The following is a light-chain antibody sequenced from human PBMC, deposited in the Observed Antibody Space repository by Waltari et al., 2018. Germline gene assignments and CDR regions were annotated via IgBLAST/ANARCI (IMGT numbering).Light chain of an antibody. CDR2: DVS. J-gene: IGLJ2*01. CDR3: SSQSSNDVVL. CDR1: SNDVGGYNS. Sequence: QSALTQPASVSGSPGQSVTIFCAGTSNDVGGYNSVSWYQQHPGQAPRVLIYDVSDRPSGVSYRFSGSKSGNTASLTIYGLQAEDEADYYCSSQSSNDVVLFGGGTKLTVL. V-gene: IGLV2-14*01.